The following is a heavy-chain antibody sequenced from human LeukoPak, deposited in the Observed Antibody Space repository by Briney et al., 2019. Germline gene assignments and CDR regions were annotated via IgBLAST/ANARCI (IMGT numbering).Heavy chain of an antibody. D-gene: IGHD6-19*01. CDR3: ARAVAGTVDY. CDR1: GFTFTNYG. V-gene: IGHV3-33*01. J-gene: IGHJ4*02. CDR2: IWYDGSNK. Sequence: GGSLRLSCAASGFTFTNYGMHWVRQAPGKGLEWVAVIWYDGSNKYYADSVKGRFTISRDNSKNTLYLQMNSLRAEDTAEYYCARAVAGTVDYWGQGTLVTVSS.